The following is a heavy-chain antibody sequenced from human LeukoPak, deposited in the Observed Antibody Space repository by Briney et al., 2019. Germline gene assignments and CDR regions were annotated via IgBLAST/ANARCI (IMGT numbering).Heavy chain of an antibody. D-gene: IGHD1-26*01. V-gene: IGHV1-24*01. CDR1: GDTLTELS. CDR2: FDPEDGEP. CDR3: ATSRRGATLDY. J-gene: IGHJ4*02. Sequence: ASVKVSCKVSGDTLTELSMHWVRQAPEKGLEWMGSFDPEDGEPIYAQKFPGRVTMTEDISTDTAYMELSSLRSEDTAVYYCATSRRGATLDYWGQGTLVTVSS.